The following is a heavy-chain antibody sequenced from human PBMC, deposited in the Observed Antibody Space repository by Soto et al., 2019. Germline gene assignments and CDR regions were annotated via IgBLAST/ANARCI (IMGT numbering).Heavy chain of an antibody. CDR2: INRDGSDR. Sequence: SCKASGGTFGSYSITWVRQAPGKGLQWVANINRDGSDRYYVDSLKGRSTISRDNAENSLYLQLNSLRAEDTAVYYCARAPDGSGAYYYFDYWGQGALVTVSS. V-gene: IGHV3-7*03. CDR3: ARAPDGSGAYYYFDY. CDR1: GGTFGSYS. J-gene: IGHJ4*02. D-gene: IGHD3-22*01.